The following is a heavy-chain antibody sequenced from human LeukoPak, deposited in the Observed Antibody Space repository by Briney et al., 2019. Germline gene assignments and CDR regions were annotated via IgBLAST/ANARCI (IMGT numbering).Heavy chain of an antibody. V-gene: IGHV3-48*02. CDR2: ISSSSSTI. CDR3: AREGSNCSGGSCYLYYFDY. CDR1: GFTFSSYS. J-gene: IGHJ4*02. D-gene: IGHD2-15*01. Sequence: GGSLRLSCAASGFTFSSYSMYWVRQAPGKGLEWVSYISSSSSTIYYADSVKGRFTISRDNAKNSLYLQMNSLRDEDTAVYYCAREGSNCSGGSCYLYYFDYWGQGTLVTVSS.